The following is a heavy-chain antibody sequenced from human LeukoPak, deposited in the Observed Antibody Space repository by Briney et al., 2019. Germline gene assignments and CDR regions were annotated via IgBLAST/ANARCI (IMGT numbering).Heavy chain of an antibody. J-gene: IGHJ3*01. CDR1: GGSLSGYY. CDR2: INHSGST. Sequence: SETLSLICAVYGGSLSGYYWNWIRQPPGKGLEWIGEINHSGSTNYNPSLKSRVTISVDTSKNQFSLKLSSVTAADTAVYYCARPSPPLVTWGQGTMVTVSS. D-gene: IGHD2-15*01. V-gene: IGHV4-34*01. CDR3: ARPSPPLVT.